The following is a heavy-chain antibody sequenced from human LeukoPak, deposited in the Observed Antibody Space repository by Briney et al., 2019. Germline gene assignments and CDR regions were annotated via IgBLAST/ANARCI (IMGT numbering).Heavy chain of an antibody. CDR1: GFTFSDYY. CDR2: IYSGGST. Sequence: GGSLRLSCAASGFTFSDYYMSWVRQAPGKGLEWVSVIYSGGSTYYADSVKGRFTISRDNSKNTLYLQMNSLRAEDTAVYYCARDSSSWRTFDYWGQGTLVTVSS. CDR3: ARDSSSWRTFDY. V-gene: IGHV3-66*01. J-gene: IGHJ4*02. D-gene: IGHD6-13*01.